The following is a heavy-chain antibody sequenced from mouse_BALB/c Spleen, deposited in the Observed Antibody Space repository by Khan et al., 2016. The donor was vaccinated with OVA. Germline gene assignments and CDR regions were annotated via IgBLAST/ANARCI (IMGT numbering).Heavy chain of an antibody. J-gene: IGHJ3*01. V-gene: IGHV2-6-7*01. CDR3: ARELRLGGFAY. Sequence: QVQPQQPGPGLVAPSQSLSITCTVSGFSLTGFGINWVRQPPGKGLEWLGMIWGDGSTDYNSALKSRLSISKDNSKSQVFLKMNSLQTDDTARYYCARELRLGGFAYGGQGTLVTVSA. CDR1: GFSLTGFG. D-gene: IGHD1-2*01. CDR2: IWGDGST.